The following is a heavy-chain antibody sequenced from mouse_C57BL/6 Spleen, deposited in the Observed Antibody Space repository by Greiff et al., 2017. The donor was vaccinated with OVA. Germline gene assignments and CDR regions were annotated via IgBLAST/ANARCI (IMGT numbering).Heavy chain of an antibody. Sequence: VQLQESGPELVKPGASVKISCKASGYTFTDYYINWVKQRPGQGLEWIGWIYPGSGNTKYNEKFKGKATLTVDTSSSTAYMQLSSLTSEDSAVYFCARQGNYYGSSYWYFDVWGTGTTVTVSS. V-gene: IGHV1-84*01. J-gene: IGHJ1*03. CDR2: IYPGSGNT. CDR1: GYTFTDYY. CDR3: ARQGNYYGSSYWYFDV. D-gene: IGHD1-1*01.